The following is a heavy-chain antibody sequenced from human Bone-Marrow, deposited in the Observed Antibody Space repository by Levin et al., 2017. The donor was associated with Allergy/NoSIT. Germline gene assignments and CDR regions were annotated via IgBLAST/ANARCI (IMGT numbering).Heavy chain of an antibody. CDR3: AKDACSSTSCYTEY. CDR1: GFTFSSYG. J-gene: IGHJ4*02. D-gene: IGHD2-2*02. V-gene: IGHV3-30*18. CDR2: ISYDGSNK. Sequence: GGSLRLSCAASGFTFSSYGMHWVRQAPGKGLEWVAVISYDGSNKYYADSVKGRFTISRDNSKNTLYLQMNSLRAEDTAVYYCAKDACSSTSCYTEYWGQGTLVTVSS.